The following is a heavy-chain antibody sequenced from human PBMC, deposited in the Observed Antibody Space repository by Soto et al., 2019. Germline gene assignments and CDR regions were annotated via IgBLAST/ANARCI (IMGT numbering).Heavy chain of an antibody. J-gene: IGHJ5*01. D-gene: IGHD3-22*01. CDR3: SRYHYDSSGYYYASWFDS. V-gene: IGHV4-39*01. CDR1: GVSISGSSYY. CDR2: IHYSGAT. Sequence: SETLSLTCSVSGVSISGSSYYWGRIRQPPWKGLEWIGSIHYSGATYYNPSLKSRLTISVDASKNQFSLNLSSVTAADTAVYFCSRYHYDSSGYYYASWFDSWGQGXLVTVYS.